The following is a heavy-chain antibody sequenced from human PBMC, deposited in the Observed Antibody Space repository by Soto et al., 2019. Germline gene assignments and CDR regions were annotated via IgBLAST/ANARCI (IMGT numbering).Heavy chain of an antibody. V-gene: IGHV3-33*01. CDR3: TRATFDV. Sequence: GGSLRLSCAVSGFSFSTYAMHWVRQAPGKGLEWLAIIWFDGVKEYYAESVRGRFTISIDNSKNTVLLQMDTVGAEDSALYYCTRATFDVWGQGTTVTVSS. CDR2: IWFDGVKE. J-gene: IGHJ6*02. CDR1: GFSFSTYA.